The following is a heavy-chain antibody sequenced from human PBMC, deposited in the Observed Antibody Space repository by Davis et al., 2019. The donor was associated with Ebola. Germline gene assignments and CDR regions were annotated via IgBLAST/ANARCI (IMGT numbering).Heavy chain of an antibody. CDR1: GGSLSGYS. CDR2: INHSGST. Sequence: GSLRLSCAVYGGSLSGYSWSWIRQPPGKGLEWIGEINHSGSTNYNPSLKSRVTLSVDTSKNQLSLKLTSVTATDTAVYYCARPVSPGYTYGYYYYDMDVWGQGTTVTVSS. D-gene: IGHD5-18*01. V-gene: IGHV4-34*01. CDR3: ARPVSPGYTYGYYYYDMDV. J-gene: IGHJ6*02.